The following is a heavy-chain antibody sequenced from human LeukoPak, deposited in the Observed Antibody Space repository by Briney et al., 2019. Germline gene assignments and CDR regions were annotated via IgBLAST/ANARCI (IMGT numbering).Heavy chain of an antibody. CDR2: ISWNSASI. CDR1: GFTFHHYA. D-gene: IGHD5-12*01. J-gene: IGHJ4*02. Sequence: GRSLRLSCAASGFTFHHYAIHWVRQVPGKGLEWVSGISWNSASIGYADSVKGRFTISRDNAKNSVYLQMNSLRAEDTALYYCAKDKAPHYSGYDWDLDFWGQGNLVTVSS. V-gene: IGHV3-9*01. CDR3: AKDKAPHYSGYDWDLDF.